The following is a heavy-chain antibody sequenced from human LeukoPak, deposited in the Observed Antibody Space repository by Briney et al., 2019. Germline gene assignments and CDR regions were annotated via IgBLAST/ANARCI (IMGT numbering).Heavy chain of an antibody. J-gene: IGHJ5*02. Sequence: SETLSLTCTVSGGSISSGSYYWSWIRQPAGKGLEWIGRIYTSGSTNYNPSLKSRVTISVDTSKNQFSLKLSSVTAADTAVYYCARDVGRGYSSSSDWCDPWGQGTLVTVSS. V-gene: IGHV4-61*02. CDR1: GGSISSGSYY. D-gene: IGHD6-6*01. CDR3: ARDVGRGYSSSSDWCDP. CDR2: IYTSGST.